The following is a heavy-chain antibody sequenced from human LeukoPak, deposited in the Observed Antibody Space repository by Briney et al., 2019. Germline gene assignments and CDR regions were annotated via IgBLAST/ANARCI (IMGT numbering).Heavy chain of an antibody. D-gene: IGHD2-2*01. J-gene: IGHJ6*04. V-gene: IGHV3-23*01. CDR1: GFTFSSYA. CDR3: AKVGCSSTSCPNFSYYYYYGMDV. CDR2: ISGSGGST. Sequence: GGSLRLSCAASGFTFSSYAMSWVRQAPGKGLEWVSAISGSGGSTYYADSVKGRFTISRDNSKNTLYLQMNSLRAEDTAVYYCAKVGCSSTSCPNFSYYYYYGMDVWGKGTTVTVSS.